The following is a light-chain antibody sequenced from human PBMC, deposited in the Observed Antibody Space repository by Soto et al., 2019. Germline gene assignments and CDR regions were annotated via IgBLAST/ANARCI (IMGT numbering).Light chain of an antibody. J-gene: IGKJ4*01. CDR1: QTVSSIY. CDR3: QQYGNSPLT. Sequence: EIVLTQSPGTLSLSPGERATLSCRASQTVSSIYLAWYQQKPGQAPRLLIYGASSRATGIPDRFSGTGSGTDFTLTISRLEPEDLAVYYCQQYGNSPLTFGGGTKVQIK. V-gene: IGKV3-20*01. CDR2: GAS.